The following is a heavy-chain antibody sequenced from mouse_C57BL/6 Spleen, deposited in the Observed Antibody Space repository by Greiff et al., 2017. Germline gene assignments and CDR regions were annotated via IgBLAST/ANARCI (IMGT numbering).Heavy chain of an antibody. J-gene: IGHJ2*01. D-gene: IGHD4-1*01. CDR1: GYTFTSSW. V-gene: IGHV1-72*01. CDR2: IVPNSGGT. Sequence: QVQLQQPGAELVKPGASVTLSCQASGYTFTSSWMHWVKQRPGRGLEWIGRIVPNSGGTKYNEKFKSKATLTVDKPSSTAYMQLSSLTSEDSSVYYYARGAANWDRYFDYWGQGTTLTVAS. CDR3: ARGAANWDRYFDY.